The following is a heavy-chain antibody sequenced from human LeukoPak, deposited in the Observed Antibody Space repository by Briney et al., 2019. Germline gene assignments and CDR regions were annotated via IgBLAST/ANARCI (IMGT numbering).Heavy chain of an antibody. CDR2: IKQDGSEK. CDR3: ARAPRGDGYNSPYYYYMDV. Sequence: GGSLRLSCAASGFTFSSYGMSWVRQAPGKGLEWVAIIKQDGSEKYYVDSVKGRFTISRDNAKNSLYLQMNSLRAEDTAVYYCARAPRGDGYNSPYYYYMDVWGKGTTVTVSS. D-gene: IGHD5-24*01. V-gene: IGHV3-7*01. J-gene: IGHJ6*03. CDR1: GFTFSSYG.